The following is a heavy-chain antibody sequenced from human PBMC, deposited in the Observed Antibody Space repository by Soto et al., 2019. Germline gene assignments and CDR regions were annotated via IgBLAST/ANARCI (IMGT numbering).Heavy chain of an antibody. CDR3: ARDRMATTPIGVFDY. D-gene: IGHD5-12*01. J-gene: IGHJ4*02. V-gene: IGHV1-69*12. CDR2: IIPIFGTA. CDR1: GGTFSSYA. Sequence: QVQLVQSGAEVKKPGSSVKVSCKASGGTFSSYAISWVRQAPGQGLEWMGGIIPIFGTANYAQKFQGRVTITADESTSTTYMELSSLRSEDTAVYYCARDRMATTPIGVFDYWGQGTLVTVSS.